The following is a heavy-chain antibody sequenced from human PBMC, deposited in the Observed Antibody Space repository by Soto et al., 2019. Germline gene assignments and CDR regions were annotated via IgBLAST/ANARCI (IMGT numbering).Heavy chain of an antibody. CDR3: AKDIDRIYYYGMDV. J-gene: IGHJ6*02. CDR1: GFTFDDYA. Sequence: LRLSCAASGFTFDDYAMHWVRQAPGKGLEWVSGISWNSGSIGYADSVKGRFTISRDNAKNSLYLQMNSLRAEDTALYYCAKDIDRIYYYGMDVWGQGTTVTVSS. V-gene: IGHV3-9*01. CDR2: ISWNSGSI.